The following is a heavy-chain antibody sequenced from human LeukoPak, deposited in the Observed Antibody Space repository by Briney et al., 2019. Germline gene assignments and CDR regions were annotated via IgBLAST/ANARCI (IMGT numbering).Heavy chain of an antibody. CDR3: ARAYYYGSGSYYNGFLFFDY. Sequence: ASVKVSCKASGYTFTSYDINWVRQATGQGLEWMGWMNPNSGNTGYAQKFQGRVTMTGNTSISTAYMELSSLRSEDTAVYYCARAYYYGSGSYYNGFLFFDYWGQGTLVTVSS. J-gene: IGHJ4*02. D-gene: IGHD3-10*01. CDR2: MNPNSGNT. CDR1: GYTFTSYD. V-gene: IGHV1-8*01.